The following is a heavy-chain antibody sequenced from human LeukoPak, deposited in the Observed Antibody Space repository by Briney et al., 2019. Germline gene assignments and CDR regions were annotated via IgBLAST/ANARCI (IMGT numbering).Heavy chain of an antibody. CDR2: IIPIFGTA. Sequence: SVKVSCKASGGTFSSYAISWVRQSPGQGLEWMGGIIPIFGTANYAQKFQGRVTITADKSTSTAYMELSSLRSEDTAVYYCARAYSSSWYWWYFDYWGQGTLVTVSS. CDR1: GGTFSSYA. V-gene: IGHV1-69*06. D-gene: IGHD6-13*01. J-gene: IGHJ4*02. CDR3: ARAYSSSWYWWYFDY.